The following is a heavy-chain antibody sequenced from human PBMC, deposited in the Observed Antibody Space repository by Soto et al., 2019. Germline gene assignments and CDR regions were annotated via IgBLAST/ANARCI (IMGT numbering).Heavy chain of an antibody. CDR1: GYTFTTYG. CDR2: ISAHNGNT. Sequence: QVHLVQSGAEVKRPGASVKVSCKGSGYTFTTYGITWVRQAPGQGLEWVGWISAHNGNTNYAQKLQGRDTVTRDTSTSTAYMELRGLRCDDTAVYYCARGRDGDYWGQGALVTVSS. D-gene: IGHD6-6*01. V-gene: IGHV1-18*01. J-gene: IGHJ4*02. CDR3: ARGRDGDY.